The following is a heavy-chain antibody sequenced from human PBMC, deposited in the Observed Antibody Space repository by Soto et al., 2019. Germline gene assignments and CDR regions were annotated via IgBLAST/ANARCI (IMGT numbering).Heavy chain of an antibody. V-gene: IGHV4-31*03. D-gene: IGHD3-3*01. Sequence: QVQLQESRPGLVKSSQTLSLTCTVSGGSINSGGYYWIWIRQHPGKGLEWIGYIYYRGHTYYNPSLKSRFTISVDTSKNHFSLKLNSASASDTAVYYWAREYIFCRFDYLGQATLVTVSS. CDR1: GGSINSGGYY. CDR2: IYYRGHT. CDR3: AREYIFCRFDY. J-gene: IGHJ4*02.